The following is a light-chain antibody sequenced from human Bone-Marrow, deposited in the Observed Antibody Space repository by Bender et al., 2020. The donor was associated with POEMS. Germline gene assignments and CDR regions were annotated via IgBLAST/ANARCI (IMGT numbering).Light chain of an antibody. CDR2: NNS. V-gene: IGLV1-44*01. J-gene: IGLJ3*02. CDR3: ETGDDRLNGWV. CDR1: SSKFGSYP. Sequence: QSVLTQPPSASGTPGQRVTISCSGSSSKFGSYPVNWYQQLPGAAPKLVIFNNSQRPSGVPDRSSGSNSGTSASLAISGILSDDEADFYCETGDDRLNGWVFGGGTKLTVL.